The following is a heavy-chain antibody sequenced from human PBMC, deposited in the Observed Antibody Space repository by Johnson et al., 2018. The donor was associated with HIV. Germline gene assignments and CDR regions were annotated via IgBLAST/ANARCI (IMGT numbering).Heavy chain of an antibody. J-gene: IGHJ3*02. V-gene: IGHV3-64*01. CDR2: ISSDGGST. Sequence: VQLVESGGGLVQPGGSLRLSCTASGFPFSTYAMHWVRQAPGKGLEYVSAISSDGGSTYYANSVKGPFTISRDNSKNTLYLQMGSLGAEDMAVYYCARPTLSFQWELQGGIDAFDIWGQGTMVTVSS. CDR3: ARPTLSFQWELQGGIDAFDI. D-gene: IGHD1-26*01. CDR1: GFPFSTYA.